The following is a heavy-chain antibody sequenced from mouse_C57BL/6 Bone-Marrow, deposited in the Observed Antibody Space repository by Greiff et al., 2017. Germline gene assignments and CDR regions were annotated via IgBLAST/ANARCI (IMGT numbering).Heavy chain of an antibody. CDR2: IDPEDGET. D-gene: IGHD3-1*01. Sequence: EVQLQESGAELVKPGASVKLSCTASGFNIKDYYMHWVKQRTEQGLEWIGRIDPEDGETKYAPKFQGKATITADTSSNTASLQLSSLTSEDTAVYYCASWIPRRTALGDYAMDYWGQGTSVTVSS. CDR1: GFNIKDYY. J-gene: IGHJ4*01. CDR3: ASWIPRRTALGDYAMDY. V-gene: IGHV14-2*01.